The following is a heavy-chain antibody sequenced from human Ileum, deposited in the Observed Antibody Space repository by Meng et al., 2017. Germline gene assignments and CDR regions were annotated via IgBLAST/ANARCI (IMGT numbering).Heavy chain of an antibody. Sequence: QVQLQGSGPGLVRPSETLSLICTVSGGSVSTSDYQWGWIRQPPGKGLEWIGYAGTNYNPSLKSRATISVDTSKRQFSLKLTSVTAADTAVYYCARDHWGSLDYWGQGILVTVSS. V-gene: IGHV4-61*08. D-gene: IGHD7-27*01. CDR3: ARDHWGSLDY. J-gene: IGHJ4*02. CDR2: AGT. CDR1: GGSVSTSDYQ.